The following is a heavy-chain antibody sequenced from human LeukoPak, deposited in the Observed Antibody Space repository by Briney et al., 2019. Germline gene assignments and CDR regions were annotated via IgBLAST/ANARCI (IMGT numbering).Heavy chain of an antibody. CDR2: ISSSSSYI. J-gene: IGHJ4*02. D-gene: IGHD6-6*01. Sequence: GGSLRLSCAASGFTVSNYNMNWVRQAPGRGLECVSSISSSSSYIYYGDSVKGRFTISRDNAKNSLYLQMNSLRVEDAAVYYCARDIGIAARPVFGYWGLGTLVTVSS. V-gene: IGHV3-21*01. CDR3: ARDIGIAARPVFGY. CDR1: GFTVSNYN.